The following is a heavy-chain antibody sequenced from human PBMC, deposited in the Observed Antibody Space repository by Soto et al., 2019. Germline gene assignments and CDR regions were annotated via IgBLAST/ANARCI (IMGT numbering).Heavy chain of an antibody. V-gene: IGHV3-23*01. CDR3: GKNSGWFNT. Sequence: QVLQSGGGLVQPGGSLTLSCAASGFTFGTTDMSWVCQAPGEGLEWVSTIDGSGGITYYADSVKGRFTIARDNSRNTVYLQMNSLRGDDTALYYCGKNSGWFNTWGQGALVTVSS. J-gene: IGHJ5*02. CDR1: GFTFGTTD. D-gene: IGHD3-10*01. CDR2: IDGSGGIT.